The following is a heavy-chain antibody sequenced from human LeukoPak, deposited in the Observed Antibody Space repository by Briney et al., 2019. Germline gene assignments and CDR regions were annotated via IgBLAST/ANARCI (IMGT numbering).Heavy chain of an antibody. CDR2: INHSGST. CDR1: GGSISGYY. CDR3: ARHKGSVLD. Sequence: SETLSLTCTVSGGSISGYYWSWIRQPPGKGLEWIGEINHSGSTNYNPSLKSRVTISVDTSKNQFSLKLSSVTAADTAVYYRARHKGSVLDWGQGTLVTVSS. J-gene: IGHJ4*02. V-gene: IGHV4-34*01.